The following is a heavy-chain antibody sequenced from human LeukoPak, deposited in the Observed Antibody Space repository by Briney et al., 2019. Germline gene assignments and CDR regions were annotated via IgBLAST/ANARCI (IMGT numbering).Heavy chain of an antibody. CDR2: IYPGDSDT. D-gene: IGHD5-24*01. V-gene: IGHV5-51*01. J-gene: IGHJ4*02. CDR3: ATLRDGYHLYDY. Sequence: AESLKISCKSSGNNFRKHWIAWVRQMPGKGLELMGYIYPGDSDTRYSPSFQGHVTISADTSTSTAYLQWSSVKASDTAMYYCATLRDGYHLYDYWGQGALVTVSS. CDR1: GNNFRKHW.